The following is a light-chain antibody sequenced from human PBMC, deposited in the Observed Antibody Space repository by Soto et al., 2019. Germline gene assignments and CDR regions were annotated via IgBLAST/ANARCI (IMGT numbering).Light chain of an antibody. V-gene: IGLV7-43*01. Sequence: QAVVTQEPSLTVSPGGTVTLTCASSAGAVTSAYYPNWFQQIPGQAPRALIYSTNNKHPWTPARFSGSLLGGKAALTLSGAQPEDDADYYCLLYYGGAQVLFGGGTKLTVL. CDR2: STN. CDR1: AGAVTSAYY. J-gene: IGLJ2*01. CDR3: LLYYGGAQVL.